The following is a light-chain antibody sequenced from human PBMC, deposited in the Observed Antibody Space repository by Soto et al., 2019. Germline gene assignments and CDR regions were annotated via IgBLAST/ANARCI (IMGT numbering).Light chain of an antibody. J-gene: IGLJ1*01. V-gene: IGLV2-23*01. CDR1: SSDVGSGNV. CDR2: EGF. Sequence: QSALIQPASVSGSPGQSITISCTGTSSDVGSGNVVSWYQHYPGKAPQLIIYEGFKRPSGVSSRFSGSKSGNTASLTISGLQAEDEAEYYCCSHAGRNTYVFGTGTKLTVL. CDR3: CSHAGRNTYV.